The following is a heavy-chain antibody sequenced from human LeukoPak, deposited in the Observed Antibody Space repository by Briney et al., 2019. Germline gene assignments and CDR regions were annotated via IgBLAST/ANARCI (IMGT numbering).Heavy chain of an antibody. Sequence: GGSLRLSCAASGFTFSSLGMHWVRQAPGKGLEWVAFTRYDGNNKYYTDAVKGRFTISRDNSKNRLYLQMNSLRAEDTAVYYCAKDQSHGSGSYYPDYWGQGTLVTVSS. V-gene: IGHV3-30*02. CDR2: TRYDGNNK. D-gene: IGHD3-10*01. CDR1: GFTFSSLG. J-gene: IGHJ4*02. CDR3: AKDQSHGSGSYYPDY.